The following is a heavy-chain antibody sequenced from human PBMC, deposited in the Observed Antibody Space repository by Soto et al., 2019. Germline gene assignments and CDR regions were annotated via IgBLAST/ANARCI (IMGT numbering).Heavy chain of an antibody. Sequence: LSLTCSVSGYSVSSSDYYWAWIRQPPGKGLEWIGSMLYSGLTYYNPRPRSRVTLSVDPSKNQFSVRLNSVTASDTSVYYCAPLSVSLSGXYGIHVWGQGTTVTVSS. J-gene: IGHJ6*02. D-gene: IGHD1-26*01. CDR1: GYSVSSSDYY. V-gene: IGHV4-39*01. CDR3: APLSVSLSGXYGIHV. CDR2: MLYSGLT.